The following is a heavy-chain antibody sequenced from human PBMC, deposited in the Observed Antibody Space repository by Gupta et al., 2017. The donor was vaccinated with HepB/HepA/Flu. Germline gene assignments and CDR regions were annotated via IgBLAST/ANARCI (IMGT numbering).Heavy chain of an antibody. V-gene: IGHV3-23*01. Sequence: EVQLLESGGGLVQPGGSLRLSCAASGFTFSNYPMTWVRQAPGKGLEWVSALSASTGEAFYADSVKGRFSISRDNSKNILYLQMDSLGADDTAVYCCAEGLTVLDYWGQGTLVSVSS. D-gene: IGHD6-19*01. CDR1: GFTFSNYP. J-gene: IGHJ4*02. CDR2: LSASTGEA. CDR3: AEGLTVLDY.